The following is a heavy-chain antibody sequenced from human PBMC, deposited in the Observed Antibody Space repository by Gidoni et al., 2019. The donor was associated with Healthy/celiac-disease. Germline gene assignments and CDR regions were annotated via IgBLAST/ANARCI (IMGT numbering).Heavy chain of an antibody. J-gene: IGHJ4*02. D-gene: IGHD3-22*01. CDR3: ARASGYYYWNY. CDR2: IIPICGTA. Sequence: QVQLVQSVAEVKNPGSSVNVFCKSSGGTFISYAISWVLQAPGQGLEWMGGIIPICGTANYAQKFQGRVTITAEESMSTAYMELSSVRSEDTAVYYCARASGYYYWNYWGQGTLVNVAS. V-gene: IGHV1-69*01. CDR1: GGTFISYA.